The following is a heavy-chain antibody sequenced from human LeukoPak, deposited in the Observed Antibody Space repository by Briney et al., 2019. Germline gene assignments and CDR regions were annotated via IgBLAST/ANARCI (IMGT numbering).Heavy chain of an antibody. CDR2: ISSSSSTI. V-gene: IGHV3-48*01. CDR1: GFTFSSYS. CDR3: ARSPPGYGGNSRQRDRGAFDI. D-gene: IGHD4-23*01. J-gene: IGHJ3*02. Sequence: GGSLRLSCAASGFTFSSYSMNWVRQAPGKGLEWVSYISSSSSTIYYADSVKGRFTISRDNAKNSLYLQMNSLRAEDTAVYYCARSPPGYGGNSRQRDRGAFDIWGQGTMVTVSS.